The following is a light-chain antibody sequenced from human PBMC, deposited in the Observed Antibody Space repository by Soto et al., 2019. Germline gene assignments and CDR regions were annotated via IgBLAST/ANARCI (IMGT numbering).Light chain of an antibody. J-gene: IGLJ3*02. V-gene: IGLV7-43*01. Sequence: QTVVTQETSLTVSPGGTVTLTCASTTGAVTSSNYPNWFQQKPGQAPKTLIYSTDNRHSWTPARFSGSLLGGKAILTLSGVQPEDEADYFCLLYFGSTRVFGGGTKLTVL. CDR2: STD. CDR1: TGAVTSSNY. CDR3: LLYFGSTRV.